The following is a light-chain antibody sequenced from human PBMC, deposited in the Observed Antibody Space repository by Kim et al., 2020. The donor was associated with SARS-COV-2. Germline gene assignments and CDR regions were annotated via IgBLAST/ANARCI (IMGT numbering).Light chain of an antibody. CDR1: NSDVGGYNY. J-gene: IGLJ2*01. V-gene: IGLV2-11*01. CDR3: CSYGGKYNAV. CDR2: DVN. Sequence: GQSVTISCTGTNSDVGGYNYVSWYQQYPGKVPKLLIYDVNKRPSGVPDRFSGSKSANTASLTISGLQAEDEADYYCCSYGGKYNAVFGGGTEVTVL.